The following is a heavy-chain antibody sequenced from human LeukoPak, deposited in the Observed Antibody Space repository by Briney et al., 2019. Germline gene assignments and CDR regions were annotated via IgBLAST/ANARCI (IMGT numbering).Heavy chain of an antibody. J-gene: IGHJ6*02. CDR2: INPNSGDT. CDR1: GGTFSSYA. CDR3: AKVRQLGGAFYGMDV. V-gene: IGHV1-2*02. D-gene: IGHD5-24*01. Sequence: VASVKVSCKASGGTFSSYAISWVRQAPGQGLEWMGWINPNSGDTKYAQKFQGRVTMSRDTSISTAYMELSRLRSDDTAVYYCAKVRQLGGAFYGMDVWGQGTTVTVSS.